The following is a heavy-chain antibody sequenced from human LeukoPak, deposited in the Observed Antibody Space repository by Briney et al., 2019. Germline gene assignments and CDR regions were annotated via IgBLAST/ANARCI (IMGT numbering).Heavy chain of an antibody. CDR2: IRYDGSNK. CDR1: GFAFSSYG. Sequence: PGGSLRLSCTASGFAFSSYGMHWVRQAPGKGLEWVAFIRYDGSNKYYADSVKGRFTISRDNSKNTLYLQMNSLRTEDTALYYCAKGATSDYWGQGTLVTVSS. V-gene: IGHV3-30*02. CDR3: AKGATSDY. J-gene: IGHJ4*02.